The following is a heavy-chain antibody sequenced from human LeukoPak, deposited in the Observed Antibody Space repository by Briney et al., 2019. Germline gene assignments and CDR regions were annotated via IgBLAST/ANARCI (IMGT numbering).Heavy chain of an antibody. V-gene: IGHV4-30-4*01. D-gene: IGHD3-10*01. CDR3: ARGGTMVRGVIDTIHY. Sequence: SETLSLTCTVSGGSISSGDYYWSWLRQPPGKGLEWIGYIYYSGSTYYNPSLKSRVTISVDTSKNQFSLKLSSVTAADTAVYYCARGGTMVRGVIDTIHYWGQGTLVTVSS. CDR2: IYYSGST. CDR1: GGSISSGDYY. J-gene: IGHJ4*02.